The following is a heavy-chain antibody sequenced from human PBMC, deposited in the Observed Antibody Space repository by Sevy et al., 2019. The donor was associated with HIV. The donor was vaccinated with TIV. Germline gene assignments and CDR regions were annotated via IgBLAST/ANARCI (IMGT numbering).Heavy chain of an antibody. D-gene: IGHD1-7*01. CDR2: TQNKANSYAT. Sequence: GGSLRLSCAASGFSFSDHYMDWVRHAPGKGLEWVGRTQNKANSYATEYAASVKGRFTISRDDSKNSLYLQMNSLKTEDTALYYCARPGVELRSVYWYFDLWGRGTLVTVSS. CDR3: ARPGVELRSVYWYFDL. J-gene: IGHJ2*01. CDR1: GFSFSDHY. V-gene: IGHV3-72*01.